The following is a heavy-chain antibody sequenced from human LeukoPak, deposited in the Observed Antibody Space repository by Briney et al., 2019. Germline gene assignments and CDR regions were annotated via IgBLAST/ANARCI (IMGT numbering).Heavy chain of an antibody. D-gene: IGHD3-16*02. V-gene: IGHV1-69*13. CDR3: ARDARTTYYDYVWGSYRKPGSAFDI. CDR1: GGTFISYA. J-gene: IGHJ3*02. CDR2: VIPIFGTA. Sequence: ASVKVSCKASGGTFISYAISWVRQAPGQGLEWMGGVIPIFGTANYAQKFQGRVTITADESTSTAYMELSSLRSEDTAVYYCARDARTTYYDYVWGSYRKPGSAFDIWGQGTMVTVSS.